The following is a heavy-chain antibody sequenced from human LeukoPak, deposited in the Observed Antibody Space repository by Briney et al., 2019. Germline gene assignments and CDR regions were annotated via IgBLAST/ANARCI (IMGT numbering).Heavy chain of an antibody. CDR1: GFTFSSSS. CDR2: ISSSSSYI. D-gene: IGHD1-1*01. V-gene: IGHV3-21*01. J-gene: IGHJ4*02. Sequence: GGSLRLSCAASGFTFSSSSMNWVRQAPGKGLEWVSSISSSSSYIYYADSVKGRFTISRDNAKNSLYLQMNSLRAEDTAVYYCARDEPFDTAPGDNQDYWGQGTLVTVSS. CDR3: ARDEPFDTAPGDNQDY.